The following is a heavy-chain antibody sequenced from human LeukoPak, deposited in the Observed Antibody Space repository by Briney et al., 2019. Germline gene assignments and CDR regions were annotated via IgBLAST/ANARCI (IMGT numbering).Heavy chain of an antibody. Sequence: GGSLRLSCAVSGFTLSSNYMSWVRQAPGKGLEWVSVIYSGGSTYYADSVKGRFTISRDNSKNTLYLQMNSLRAEDTAVYYCARGDSTKDVFEIWGQGTMVNVFS. V-gene: IGHV3-66*01. J-gene: IGHJ3*02. CDR3: ARGDSTKDVFEI. CDR1: GFTLSSNY. CDR2: IYSGGST. D-gene: IGHD6-13*01.